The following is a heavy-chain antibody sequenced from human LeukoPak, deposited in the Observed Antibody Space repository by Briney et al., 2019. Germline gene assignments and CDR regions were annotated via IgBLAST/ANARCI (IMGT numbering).Heavy chain of an antibody. CDR1: GFTFSNAW. CDR3: AKEYDSGGYGAYFDY. J-gene: IGHJ4*02. CDR2: ISSDGGTK. V-gene: IGHV3-30*18. D-gene: IGHD3-10*01. Sequence: GGSLRLSCVASGFTFSNAWMSWVRQAPGKGLEWVAVISSDGGTKYYADSVKGRFTLSRDNSRNTLDLQMNSLGPEDTAVYYCAKEYDSGGYGAYFDYWGQGTLVTVSS.